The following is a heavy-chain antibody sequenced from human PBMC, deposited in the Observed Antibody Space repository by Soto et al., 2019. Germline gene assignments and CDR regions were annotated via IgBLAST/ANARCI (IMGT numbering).Heavy chain of an antibody. CDR2: INHSGST. CDR3: ARGDIVVVPAAFTQDYYYYGMDV. Sequence: WETLSLTCAVYGGSFSGYYWSWIRQPPGKGLEWIGEINHSGSTNYNPSLKSRVTISVDTSKNQFSLKLSSVTAADTAVYYCARGDIVVVPAAFTQDYYYYGMDVWGQGTTVTVSS. J-gene: IGHJ6*02. V-gene: IGHV4-34*01. D-gene: IGHD2-2*01. CDR1: GGSFSGYY.